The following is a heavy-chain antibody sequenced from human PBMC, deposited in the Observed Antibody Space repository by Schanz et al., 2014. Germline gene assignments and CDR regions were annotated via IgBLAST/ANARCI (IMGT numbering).Heavy chain of an antibody. CDR2: IYYTGTT. CDR1: GASISGSSDY. CDR3: ARRDNYLSAFDI. V-gene: IGHV4-39*01. D-gene: IGHD4-4*01. Sequence: QLQLQESGPGLVKPSETLPLTCTVSGASISGSSDYWGWIRQSPGKGLEWIGNIYYTGTTYYNPPLKSRVPIPVDTPKTQFSLNLTSVTAADTAVFYCARRDNYLSAFDIWGQGTMVTVSS. J-gene: IGHJ3*02.